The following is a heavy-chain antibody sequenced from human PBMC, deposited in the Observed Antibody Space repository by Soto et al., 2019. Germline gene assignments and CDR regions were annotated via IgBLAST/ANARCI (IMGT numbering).Heavy chain of an antibody. D-gene: IGHD2-15*01. CDR2: ISSSSSYI. V-gene: IGHV3-21*01. J-gene: IGHJ6*02. Sequence: EVQLVESGGGLVKPGGSLRLSCAASGFTFSSYSMNWVRQAPGKGLEWVSSISSSSSYIYYADSVKGRFTISRDNAKNSLYLQMNSLRAEDTAVYYCARDGRWSSTGYYYGMDVWGQGTTVTVSS. CDR3: ARDGRWSSTGYYYGMDV. CDR1: GFTFSSYS.